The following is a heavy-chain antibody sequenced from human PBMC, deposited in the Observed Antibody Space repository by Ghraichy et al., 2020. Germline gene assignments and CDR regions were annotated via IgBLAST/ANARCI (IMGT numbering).Heavy chain of an antibody. V-gene: IGHV3-23*01. CDR3: AKDSAGYWTKRVSVLAYYGMDV. Sequence: GDSLNISCAASGFTFSSYAMSWVRQAPGKGLEWVSAISGSGGSTYYADSVKGRFTISRDNSKNTLYLQMNSLRAEDTAVYYCAKDSAGYWTKRVSVLAYYGMDVWGQGTTVTVSS. J-gene: IGHJ6*02. CDR1: GFTFSSYA. D-gene: IGHD2-8*01. CDR2: ISGSGGST.